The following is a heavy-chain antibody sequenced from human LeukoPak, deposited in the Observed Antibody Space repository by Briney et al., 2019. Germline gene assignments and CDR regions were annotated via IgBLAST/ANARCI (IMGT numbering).Heavy chain of an antibody. J-gene: IGHJ4*02. V-gene: IGHV1-69*06. CDR1: GGTFSSYA. Sequence: SVKVSWKASGGTFSSYAISWVRQAAGQGLEWMGGIIPIFGTANYAQKFQGRVTITADKSTCTAYMELSSLRSEDTAVYYCARGAPVPGYSGSQGLFDYWGQGTLVTVSS. D-gene: IGHD1-26*01. CDR2: IIPIFGTA. CDR3: ARGAPVPGYSGSQGLFDY.